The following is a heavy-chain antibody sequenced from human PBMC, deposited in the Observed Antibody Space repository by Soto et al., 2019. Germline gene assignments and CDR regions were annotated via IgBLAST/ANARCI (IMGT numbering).Heavy chain of an antibody. V-gene: IGHV3-15*07. J-gene: IGHJ6*02. D-gene: IGHD1-1*01. CDR3: TTVLGRNDPYYYYYYGMDV. Sequence: EVQLVESGGGLVKPGGSLRLSCAASGFTFSNAWMNWVRQAPGKGLEWVGRIKSKTDGGTTDYAAPVKGRFTISRDDSKNTLYLQMNSLKTEDTAVYYCTTVLGRNDPYYYYYYGMDVWGQGTTVTVSS. CDR1: GFTFSNAW. CDR2: IKSKTDGGTT.